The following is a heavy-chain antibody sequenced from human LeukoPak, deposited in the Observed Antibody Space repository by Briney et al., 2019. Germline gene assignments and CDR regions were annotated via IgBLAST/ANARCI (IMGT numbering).Heavy chain of an antibody. CDR3: ARKPIVNSAWYYFDY. J-gene: IGHJ4*02. Sequence: SETLSLTCSVSGGSINSGTYYWSWIRQPPGKGLEWIGNIYYSGSAYYNPSLKSRVTMSVDTSKNQFSLKLSSVTAADTAVYYCARKPIVNSAWYYFDYWGQGTLVTVSS. V-gene: IGHV4-39*07. D-gene: IGHD3-22*01. CDR1: GGSINSGTYY. CDR2: IYYSGSA.